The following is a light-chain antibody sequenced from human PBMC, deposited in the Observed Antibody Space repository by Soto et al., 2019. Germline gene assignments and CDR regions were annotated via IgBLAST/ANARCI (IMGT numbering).Light chain of an antibody. Sequence: EIVLTQSPGILSLSPGERASLSCGASQSISSSFLAWYQQKPGQAPRLLIYGASSRATGIPDRFSGTGSETDFTLTISRLEPEDFAVYYCQQYDNSPITCGQGTRLEV. CDR3: QQYDNSPIT. CDR2: GAS. J-gene: IGKJ5*01. V-gene: IGKV3-20*01. CDR1: QSISSSF.